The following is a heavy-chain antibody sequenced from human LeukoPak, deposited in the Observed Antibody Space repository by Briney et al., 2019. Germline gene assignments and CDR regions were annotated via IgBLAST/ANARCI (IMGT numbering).Heavy chain of an antibody. D-gene: IGHD6-19*01. CDR3: ARDPKNGAIAGFY. CDR2: ISDGAATT. Sequence: GGSLRLSCAASEFTFSTYPMSWVRQAPGKGLEWVSLISDGAATTYYADSVKGRFTISRDNSKNTLYLQMISLRAEDTAVYYCARDPKNGAIAGFYWGQGTLVTVSS. J-gene: IGHJ4*02. CDR1: EFTFSTYP. V-gene: IGHV3-23*01.